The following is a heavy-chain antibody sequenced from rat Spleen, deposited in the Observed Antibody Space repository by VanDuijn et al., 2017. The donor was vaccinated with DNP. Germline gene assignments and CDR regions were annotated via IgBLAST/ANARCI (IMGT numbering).Heavy chain of an antibody. Sequence: EVKLVESGGGLVQPGRSLKLSCAASGFKLNDYWMGWVRQAPGKGLEWIGEINKDSSTINYTPSLKDRFSISRDNAQNTLYLQMSKLGSEDTAIFYCIRAGYYGYMAYWGQGTLVTVSS. J-gene: IGHJ3*01. D-gene: IGHD1-7*01. CDR1: GFKLNDYW. CDR2: INKDSSTI. V-gene: IGHV4-2*01. CDR3: IRAGYYGYMAY.